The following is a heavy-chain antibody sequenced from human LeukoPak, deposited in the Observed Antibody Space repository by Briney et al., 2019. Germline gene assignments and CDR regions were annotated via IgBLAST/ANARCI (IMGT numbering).Heavy chain of an antibody. Sequence: ASVKVSCTPSGYTFTSYDINWVRQATGQGLEWMGWRNPNSSNTGYAQKFQGRGTMTRNTSISTAYMELSSLRAEDTAVYYCARTDYYYDSSSYWGQGTLVTVSS. CDR1: GYTFTSYD. J-gene: IGHJ4*02. V-gene: IGHV1-8*01. CDR2: RNPNSSNT. D-gene: IGHD3-22*01. CDR3: ARTDYYYDSSSY.